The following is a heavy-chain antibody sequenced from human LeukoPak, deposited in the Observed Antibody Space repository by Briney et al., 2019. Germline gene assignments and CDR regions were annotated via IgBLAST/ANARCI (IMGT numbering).Heavy chain of an antibody. CDR3: ARGISWFDP. CDR1: GGSISSYY. V-gene: IGHV4-4*09. D-gene: IGHD2-15*01. CDR2: IYTSRGN. J-gene: IGHJ5*02. Sequence: SENLSLNSTVSGGSISSYYWSWIRQPPGQGLKWIGYIYTSRGNNYNHSPNSRATISVDTTSNECSLKLSSVTAADTAVYYCARGISWFDPWGQGTLVTVSS.